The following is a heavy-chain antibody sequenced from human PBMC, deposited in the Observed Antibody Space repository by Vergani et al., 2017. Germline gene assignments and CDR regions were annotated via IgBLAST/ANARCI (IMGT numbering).Heavy chain of an antibody. CDR1: GFTLSNYD. D-gene: IGHD3-16*01. Sequence: QVQLVESGGGVVQRGGSLRLSCATSGFTLSNYDMQWIRQGPGKGLEFVAFIQFDGSNQYYADSVKGRFTLSRDFSKNTLYLQMNSLRTDDTATYYCAKHFSGWGSDYWGQ. CDR3: AKHFSGWGSDY. CDR2: IQFDGSNQ. J-gene: IGHJ4*02. V-gene: IGHV3-30*02.